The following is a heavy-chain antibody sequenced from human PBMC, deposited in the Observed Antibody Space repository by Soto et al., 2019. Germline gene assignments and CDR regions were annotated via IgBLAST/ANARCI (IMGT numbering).Heavy chain of an antibody. CDR3: ARHYYYYDDMDV. J-gene: IGHJ6*02. CDR2: VYYSGST. V-gene: IGHV4-59*08. Sequence: PSETLSLTCTVSGGSISSYYWSWIRQPPGQGLEWIGYVYYSGSTNYNPSLKSRVTISVDTSKNQFSLKLSSVTAADTAVYFCARHYYYYDDMDVWGQGTTVTVS. CDR1: GGSISSYY.